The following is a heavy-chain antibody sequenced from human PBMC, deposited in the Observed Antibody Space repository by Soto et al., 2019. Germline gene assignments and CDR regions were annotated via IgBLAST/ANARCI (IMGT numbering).Heavy chain of an antibody. CDR2: IYDSGST. CDR1: GGSISSSDYY. V-gene: IGHV4-30-4*01. J-gene: IGHJ4*02. D-gene: IGHD3-3*01. CDR3: ASVTNDFWSGYRYYFDY. Sequence: QVQLQESGPGLVKPSQTLSLTCTVSGGSISSSDYYWSWIRQPPEKGLEWIGYIYDSGSTYYNPSLKSRVTLSVDTSKNQFSLKLSSVTAADTAVYYCASVTNDFWSGYRYYFDYWGQGTLVTVSS.